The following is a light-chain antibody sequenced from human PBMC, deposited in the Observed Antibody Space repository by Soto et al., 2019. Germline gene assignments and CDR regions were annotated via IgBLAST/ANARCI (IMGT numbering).Light chain of an antibody. CDR3: QQSYNTPRT. V-gene: IGKV1-39*01. CDR1: HSISSF. Sequence: DIQMTQSPSSLSASVGDRVTITCRASHSISSFLNWYRQKPGKAPRLLIYAASSFQSGVPSRFSGSGSGTDFTLTISSLQPEDFATYYCQQSYNTPRTFGQGTKVEIK. J-gene: IGKJ1*01. CDR2: AAS.